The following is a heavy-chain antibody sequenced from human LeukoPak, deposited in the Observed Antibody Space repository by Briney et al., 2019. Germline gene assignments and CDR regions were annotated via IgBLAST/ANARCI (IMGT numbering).Heavy chain of an antibody. CDR3: ASVRFLEWYLFDY. J-gene: IGHJ4*02. V-gene: IGHV1-8*01. Sequence: ASVKVSCKASGYTFTSYDINWVRQATGQGLEWMGWMNPNSGNTGYAQKFQGRVTMTRNTSISTAYMELSSLRSEDTAVYHCASVRFLEWYLFDYWGQGTLVTVSS. CDR2: MNPNSGNT. CDR1: GYTFTSYD. D-gene: IGHD3-3*01.